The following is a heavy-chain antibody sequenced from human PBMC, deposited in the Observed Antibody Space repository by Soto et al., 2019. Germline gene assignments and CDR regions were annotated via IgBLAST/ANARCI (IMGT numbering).Heavy chain of an antibody. J-gene: IGHJ4*02. CDR1: GFTFSSYA. Sequence: GGSLRLSCAASGFTFSSYAMHWVRQAPGKGLEWVAVISYYGSNKYYADSVKGRFTISRDNSKNTLYLQMNSLRAEDTAVYYCARGGAYCGGDCPPYFDYWGQGTLVTVSS. V-gene: IGHV3-30-3*01. CDR2: ISYYGSNK. D-gene: IGHD2-21*02. CDR3: ARGGAYCGGDCPPYFDY.